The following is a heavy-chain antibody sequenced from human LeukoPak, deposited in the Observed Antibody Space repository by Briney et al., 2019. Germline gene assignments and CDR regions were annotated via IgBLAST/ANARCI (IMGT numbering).Heavy chain of an antibody. V-gene: IGHV3-30*02. J-gene: IGHJ3*02. D-gene: IGHD1-26*01. CDR3: AKVRWELTMGAFDI. CDR1: GFTFSSNG. Sequence: GGSLRLSCVASGFTFSSNGMHWVRQAPGKGLEWVTFIQYDGSNKYYADSVKGRFTISRDNSKNTLYLQMNSLRAEDTAVYYCAKVRWELTMGAFDIWGQGTMVTVSS. CDR2: IQYDGSNK.